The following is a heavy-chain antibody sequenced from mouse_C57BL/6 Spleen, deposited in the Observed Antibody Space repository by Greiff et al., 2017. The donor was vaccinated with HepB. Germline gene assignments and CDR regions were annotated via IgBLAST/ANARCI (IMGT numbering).Heavy chain of an antibody. Sequence: VQLQQPGTELVKPGASVKLSCKASGYTFTSYWMHWVKQRPGQGLEWIGNINPSNGGTNYNEKFKSKATLSVDKSSSTAYMQLSSLTSEDSAVYYCAREGFYYYGSSSDYWGQGTTLTVSS. D-gene: IGHD1-1*01. J-gene: IGHJ2*01. CDR2: INPSNGGT. CDR1: GYTFTSYW. CDR3: AREGFYYYGSSSDY. V-gene: IGHV1-53*01.